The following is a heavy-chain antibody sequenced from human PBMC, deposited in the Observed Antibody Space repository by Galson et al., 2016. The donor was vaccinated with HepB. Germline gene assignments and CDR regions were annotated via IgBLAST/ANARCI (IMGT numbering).Heavy chain of an antibody. CDR2: ISNSGGST. V-gene: IGHV3-23*01. D-gene: IGHD3-10*01. J-gene: IGHJ4*02. CDR3: ARDRSSGSGSFGY. CDR1: GFTFSSYA. Sequence: SLRLSCAASGFTFSSYAMSWVRQAPGKGLEWVSVISNSGGSTYYADSVKGRFTISRDNSKNTLYLQMNSLRAADTAVYFCARDRSSGSGSFGYWGQGTLVTVSS.